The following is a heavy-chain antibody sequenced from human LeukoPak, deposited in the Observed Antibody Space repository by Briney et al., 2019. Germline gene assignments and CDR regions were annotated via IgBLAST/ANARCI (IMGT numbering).Heavy chain of an antibody. CDR3: SGAESYYYYDMDV. Sequence: SETLSLTCTVSGGSISSGGYYWSWIRQPPGKGLEWIGYLYYSGSTNYNPSLKSRVTISVDTSKNQFSLNLSAVTAADTAVYFCSGAESYYYYDMDVWGQGTTVTVSS. CDR1: GGSISSGGYY. V-gene: IGHV4-61*08. CDR2: LYYSGST. D-gene: IGHD7-27*01. J-gene: IGHJ6*02.